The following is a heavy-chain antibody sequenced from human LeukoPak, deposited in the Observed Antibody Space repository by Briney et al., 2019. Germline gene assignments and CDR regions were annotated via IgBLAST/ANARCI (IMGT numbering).Heavy chain of an antibody. CDR2: INSDGSWT. J-gene: IGHJ4*02. Sequence: GGSLRLSCAASGTYWIHWVRQAPGKGLVWVSHINSDGSWTSYADSVKGRFTISKDNAKNTVYLQMNSLRAEDTAVYYCVSFYETYWGRGTLVTVSS. CDR1: GTYW. V-gene: IGHV3-74*01. D-gene: IGHD2/OR15-2a*01. CDR3: VSFYETY.